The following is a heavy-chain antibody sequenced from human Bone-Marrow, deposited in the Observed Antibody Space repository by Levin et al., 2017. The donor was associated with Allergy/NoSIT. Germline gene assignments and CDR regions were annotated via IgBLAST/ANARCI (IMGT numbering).Heavy chain of an antibody. CDR1: GIILDNFA. D-gene: IGHD1-7*01. CDR3: ARNYAAQDGGAWFDP. V-gene: IGHV3-33*01. CDR2: IWADGITR. Sequence: GGSLRLSCVGSGIILDNFAMHWVRQAPGKGLEWVADIWADGITRHYSDSVKGRFTVSRDESKNTLYLQLAVLRAEDTAIYYCARNYAAQDGGAWFDPWGQGTLVTVSS. J-gene: IGHJ5*02.